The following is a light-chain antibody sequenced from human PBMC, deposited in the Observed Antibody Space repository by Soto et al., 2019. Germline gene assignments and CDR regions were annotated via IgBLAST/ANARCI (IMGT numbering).Light chain of an antibody. V-gene: IGKV3-20*01. J-gene: IGKJ2*01. CDR3: QQYGSSPVT. Sequence: EIVLTQSPGTLSLSPGERATLSRRASQRVSHSYLAWYQQKPGQAPRLLIYHASSRATGIPDRFSGSGSGTDFTLTISRLEPEDFAVYYCQQYGSSPVTFGQGTKLEIK. CDR2: HAS. CDR1: QRVSHSY.